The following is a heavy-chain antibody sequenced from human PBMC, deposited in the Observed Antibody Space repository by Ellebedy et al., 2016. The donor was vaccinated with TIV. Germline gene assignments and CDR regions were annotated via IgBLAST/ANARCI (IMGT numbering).Heavy chain of an antibody. CDR3: AKGDLGDYGPFYYGLDV. Sequence: GESLKISXGASGFTFSNYGMHWVRQAPGKGLEWVAIISHDGNVKNYVDSVKGRFTISRDNAKNSLYLQMSGLRPEDTALYYCAKGDLGDYGPFYYGLDVWGQGTTVTVSS. CDR1: GFTFSNYG. D-gene: IGHD4-17*01. CDR2: ISHDGNVK. J-gene: IGHJ6*02. V-gene: IGHV3-30*18.